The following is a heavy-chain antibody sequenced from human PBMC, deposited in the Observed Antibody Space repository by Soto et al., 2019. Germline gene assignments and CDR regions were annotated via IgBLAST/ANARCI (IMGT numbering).Heavy chain of an antibody. CDR1: GGSISSGDYS. J-gene: IGHJ4*02. CDR3: ARVRREYDNSGPVDY. V-gene: IGHV4-30-2*01. D-gene: IGHD3-22*01. Sequence: QLQLQESGSGLVKPSQTLSLTCAVSGGSISSGDYSWNWIRQPPGKGLERIGYIYYGGSTYYNPSLQSRVTMSVDRSRNQFSLKLNSVTAADTAVYYCARVRREYDNSGPVDYWGQGTLVTVSS. CDR2: IYYGGST.